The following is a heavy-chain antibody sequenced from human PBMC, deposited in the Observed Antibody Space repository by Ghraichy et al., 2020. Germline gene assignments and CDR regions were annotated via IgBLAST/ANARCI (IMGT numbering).Heavy chain of an antibody. D-gene: IGHD1-26*01. CDR3: ARSRSGSYSYFDY. V-gene: IGHV4-59*01. J-gene: IGHJ4*02. CDR2: IYYSGST. CDR1: GGSINSYY. Sequence: SETLSLTCTVSGGSINSYYWSWIRQPPGKGLEWIGYIYYSGSTNYNPSLKSRVTISVDTSKNQFSLKLSSVTAADTAMYYCARSRSGSYSYFDYWGQGTLVTVSS.